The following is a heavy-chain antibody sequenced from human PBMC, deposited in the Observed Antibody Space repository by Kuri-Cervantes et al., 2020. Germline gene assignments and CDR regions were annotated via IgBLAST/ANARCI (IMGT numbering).Heavy chain of an antibody. J-gene: IGHJ6*02. V-gene: IGHV4-31*03. CDR2: IYYSGST. CDR3: ARDRQYYYDSSGYYQYYGMDV. D-gene: IGHD3-22*01. Sequence: SETLSLTCTVSGGSISSGGYYWSWIRQHPGKGLEWIGYIYYSGSTYYNPSLKSRVTISVDTSKNQFSLKLSSVTAADTAAYYCARDRQYYYDSSGYYQYYGMDVWGQGTTVTVSS. CDR1: GGSISSGGYY.